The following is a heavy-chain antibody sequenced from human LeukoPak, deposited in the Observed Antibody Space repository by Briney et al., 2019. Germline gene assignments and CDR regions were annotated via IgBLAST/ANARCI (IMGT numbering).Heavy chain of an antibody. CDR3: ASGLAVQLERRIGMDV. Sequence: ASVKVSCKASGYTFTGYYMHWVRQAPGQGLEWMGWINPNSGGTNYAQKFQGRVTMTRDTSISTAYMELSRLRSDDTAVYYCASGLAVQLERRIGMDVWGKGTTVTVSS. V-gene: IGHV1-2*02. CDR2: INPNSGGT. D-gene: IGHD1-1*01. CDR1: GYTFTGYY. J-gene: IGHJ6*04.